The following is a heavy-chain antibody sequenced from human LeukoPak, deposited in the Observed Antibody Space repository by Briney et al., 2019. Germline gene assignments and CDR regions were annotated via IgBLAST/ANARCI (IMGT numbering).Heavy chain of an antibody. V-gene: IGHV3-48*03. CDR2: ISSSGSTI. D-gene: IGHD4-17*01. J-gene: IGHJ4*02. Sequence: GGSLRLSCAASGFTFSSYEMNWVRQAPGKGLEWVSYISSSGSTIYYADSVKGRFTISRDNSKNTLYLQMNSLRAEDTAVYYCATNQYSYGDYFDYWGQGTLVTVSS. CDR3: ATNQYSYGDYFDY. CDR1: GFTFSSYE.